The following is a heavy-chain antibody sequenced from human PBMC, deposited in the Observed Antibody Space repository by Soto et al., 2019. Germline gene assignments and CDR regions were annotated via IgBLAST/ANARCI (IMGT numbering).Heavy chain of an antibody. CDR2: IIPIFGTA. Sequence: SVKVSCKASGGTFSSYAISWVRQAPGQGLEWMGGIIPIFGTANYAQKFQGRVTITADESTSTAYMELSSLRSEDTAVYYCARGGGYSGYEGHYYYYGMDVWGQGTTVTVS. CDR3: ARGGGYSGYEGHYYYYGMDV. J-gene: IGHJ6*02. CDR1: GGTFSSYA. V-gene: IGHV1-69*13. D-gene: IGHD5-12*01.